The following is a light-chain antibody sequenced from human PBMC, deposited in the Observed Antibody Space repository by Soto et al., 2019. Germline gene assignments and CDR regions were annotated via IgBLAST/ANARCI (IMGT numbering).Light chain of an antibody. V-gene: IGLV2-14*01. J-gene: IGLJ2*01. Sequence: QSVLTQPASVSGSPGQSITISCTGTSSDVGGYNYVAWYQQHPGKVPKLMIYGVSNRPSGVSNRFSGSKSDNTASLTISGLQAEDEANYYCSSFTSSNTLVFGEGTKLTVL. CDR1: SSDVGGYNY. CDR3: SSFTSSNTLV. CDR2: GVS.